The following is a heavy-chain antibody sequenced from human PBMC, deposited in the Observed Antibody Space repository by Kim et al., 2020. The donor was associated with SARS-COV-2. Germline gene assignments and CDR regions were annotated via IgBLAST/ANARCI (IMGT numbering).Heavy chain of an antibody. V-gene: IGHV3-33*06. D-gene: IGHD2-2*01. CDR2: IWYDGGTK. CDR1: GFTFSSYG. J-gene: IGHJ4*02. CDR3: ANGGSSSSWAHLY. Sequence: GGSLRLSCAASGFTFSSYGMHWVRQAPGKGLEWVAVIWYDGGTKYYVDSVKGRFTISRDNSKNTLYLQMNSLRSEDTAVYYCANGGSSSSWAHLYWGQGT.